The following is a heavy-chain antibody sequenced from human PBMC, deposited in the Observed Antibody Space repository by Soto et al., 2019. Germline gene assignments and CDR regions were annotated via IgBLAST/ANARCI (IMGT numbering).Heavy chain of an antibody. CDR2: MYNSGST. D-gene: IGHD3-10*01. CDR3: ASMGYHYGSGSYPLDY. V-gene: IGHV4-59*08. CDR1: GGSISSYY. J-gene: IGHJ4*02. Sequence: QVQLQESGPGLVKPSETLSLTCTVSGGSISSYYWTWIRQPPGKGLEWIGFMYNSGSTHYNPSLKGRVPISLDTSKNQFSLNLRSVTAADTAVYYCASMGYHYGSGSYPLDYWGQGTLVTVSS.